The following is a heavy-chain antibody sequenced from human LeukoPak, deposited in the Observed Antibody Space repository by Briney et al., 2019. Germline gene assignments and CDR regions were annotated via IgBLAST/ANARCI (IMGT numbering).Heavy chain of an antibody. J-gene: IGHJ4*02. CDR2: VSSTGGGT. Sequence: HPGGSLRLSCAASGFTFSSYAMTWVRQAPGKGLQWVSSVSSTGGGTYYADSVKGRFTISRDNSKNTLFLQMNSLRVEDTALYYCAKVLKGRTAAGFDYWGQGTLVTVSS. CDR1: GFTFSSYA. V-gene: IGHV3-23*01. D-gene: IGHD6-13*01. CDR3: AKVLKGRTAAGFDY.